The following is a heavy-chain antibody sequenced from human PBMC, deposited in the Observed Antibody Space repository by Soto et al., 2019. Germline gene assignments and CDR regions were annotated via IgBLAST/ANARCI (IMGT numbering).Heavy chain of an antibody. Sequence: GASVKVSCKASGYTITSYYMHWVRQAPGQGLEWMGIINPSGGSTSYAQKFQGRVTMTRDTSTSTVYMELSSLRSEDTAVYYCARGLYYYDSSGYNGPDAFDIWGQGTVVTVSS. CDR1: GYTITSYY. D-gene: IGHD3-22*01. V-gene: IGHV1-46*01. J-gene: IGHJ3*02. CDR3: ARGLYYYDSSGYNGPDAFDI. CDR2: INPSGGST.